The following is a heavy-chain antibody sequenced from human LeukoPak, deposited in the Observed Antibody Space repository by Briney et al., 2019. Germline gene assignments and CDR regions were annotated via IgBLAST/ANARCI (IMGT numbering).Heavy chain of an antibody. CDR3: ARDRKVGATEYDY. D-gene: IGHD1-26*01. J-gene: IGHJ4*02. CDR1: GFTVSSNY. V-gene: IGHV3-53*01. CDR2: IYSGGST. Sequence: GGSLRLSCAASGFTVSSNYMSWVRQAPGKGLEWVSVIYSGGSTYYADSVKGRFTISRDNSKNTLYLQMNSLRAEDTAVYYCARDRKVGATEYDYWGQGTLVTVSP.